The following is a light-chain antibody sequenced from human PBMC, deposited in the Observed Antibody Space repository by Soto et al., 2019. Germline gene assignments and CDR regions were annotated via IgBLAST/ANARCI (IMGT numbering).Light chain of an antibody. J-gene: IGKJ1*01. CDR1: QSVSNRY. CDR2: GDS. Sequence: EIVLTQSPGTLSLSPGASATLSCRASQSVSNRYLAWYQQKTGKAPRLLMYGDSIRADGVPERFSGSGSGTEFTLTISRLEPEDFTVYYCHHYETFGQGTKVDIK. V-gene: IGKV3-20*01. CDR3: HHYET.